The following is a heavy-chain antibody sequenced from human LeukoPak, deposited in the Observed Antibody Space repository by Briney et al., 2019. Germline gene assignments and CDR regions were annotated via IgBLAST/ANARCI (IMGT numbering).Heavy chain of an antibody. D-gene: IGHD6-19*01. CDR3: ARGRGSGWYGYGMDV. J-gene: IGHJ6*02. CDR1: GGSISSYY. CDR2: IYYSGST. V-gene: IGHV4-59*01. Sequence: SETLSLTCTVSGGSISSYYWSWIRQPPGKGLEWIGYIYYSGSTNYNPSLKSRVTTSVDTSKNQFSLKLSSVTAADTAVYYCARGRGSGWYGYGMDVWGQGTTVTVSS.